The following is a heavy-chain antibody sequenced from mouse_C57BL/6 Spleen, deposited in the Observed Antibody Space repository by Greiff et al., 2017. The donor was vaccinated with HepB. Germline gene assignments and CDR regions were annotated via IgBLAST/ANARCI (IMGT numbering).Heavy chain of an antibody. CDR1: GFTFSSYA. J-gene: IGHJ1*03. Sequence: EVQLVESGEGLVKPGGSLKLSCAASGFTFSSYAMSWVRQTPEKRLEWVAYISSGGDYTYYADTVKGRFTISRDKARNTLYLQMSSLKSEDTAMYYCTRDHGDYYPYFDVWGTGTTVTVSS. CDR3: TRDHGDYYPYFDV. V-gene: IGHV5-9-1*02. D-gene: IGHD1-1*01. CDR2: ISSGGDYT.